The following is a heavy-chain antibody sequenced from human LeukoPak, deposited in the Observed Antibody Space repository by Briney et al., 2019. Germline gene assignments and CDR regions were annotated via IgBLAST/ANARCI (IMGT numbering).Heavy chain of an antibody. D-gene: IGHD3-22*01. CDR1: GYTFTSYY. CDR2: INPSGGST. Sequence: PEALVKVSCKASGYTFTSYYMHWVRQAPGQGLEWMGIINPSGGSTNYAQKFQGRVTMTRDTSTSTVYMELSSLRSEDTAVYYCARVRKRITMIVVTKAEGWFDPWGQGTLVTVSS. V-gene: IGHV1-46*01. CDR3: ARVRKRITMIVVTKAEGWFDP. J-gene: IGHJ5*02.